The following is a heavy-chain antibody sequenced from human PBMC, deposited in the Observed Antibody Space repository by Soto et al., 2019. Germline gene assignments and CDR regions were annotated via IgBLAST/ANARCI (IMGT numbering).Heavy chain of an antibody. Sequence: PSETLSLTCTVSGGSISSGGYYWSWIRQHPGKGLEWIGYIYYSGSTYYNPSLKSRVTISVDTPKNQFSLKLSSVTAADTAVYYCARVKWFGELLAQPSSDYWGQGTLVTVSS. V-gene: IGHV4-31*03. CDR3: ARVKWFGELLAQPSSDY. CDR1: GGSISSGGYY. CDR2: IYYSGST. J-gene: IGHJ4*02. D-gene: IGHD3-10*01.